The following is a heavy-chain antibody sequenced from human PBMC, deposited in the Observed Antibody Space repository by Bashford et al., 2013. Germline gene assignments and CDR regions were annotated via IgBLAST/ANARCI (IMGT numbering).Heavy chain of an antibody. Sequence: SETLSLTCTVSGDSISSTNYYWGWIRQPPGKGLEWIGSIYSGGTTYYNPSLKSRVTISLDTSNNQVSLNLNSVTAADTAVYYCARDRLPFHDYWSGRYQNHYNGMDVWGQGTTVTVSS. CDR1: GDSISSTNYY. D-gene: IGHD3-3*01. CDR2: IYSGGTT. CDR3: ARDRLPFHDYWSGRYQNHYNGMDV. J-gene: IGHJ6*02. V-gene: IGHV4-39*07.